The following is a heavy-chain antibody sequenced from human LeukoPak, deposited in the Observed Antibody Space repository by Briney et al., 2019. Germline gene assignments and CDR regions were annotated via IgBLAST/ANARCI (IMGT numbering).Heavy chain of an antibody. Sequence: ASVKVSCKASGYTFTSYDINWVRQATGQGLEWMGWMNPNSGNTGYAQKLQGRVTMTRNTSISTAYMELSSLRSEDTAVYYCARGLYYDFWSGYSRAFDIWGQGTMVTVSS. V-gene: IGHV1-8*01. CDR3: ARGLYYDFWSGYSRAFDI. D-gene: IGHD3-3*01. CDR2: MNPNSGNT. CDR1: GYTFTSYD. J-gene: IGHJ3*02.